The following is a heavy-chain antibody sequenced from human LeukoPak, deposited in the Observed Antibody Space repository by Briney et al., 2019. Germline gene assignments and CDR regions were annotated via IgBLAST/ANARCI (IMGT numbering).Heavy chain of an antibody. CDR1: GFSFDTYA. Sequence: GRSLRLSCAASGFSFDTYAMHWVRQAPGQGLEWVALIWHDGSHKFYSNSVRGQFTISRDNSKNTLYLQMNSLRAEDTAVYYCARDGRYSYGTGTFDYWGQGTLVTVSS. D-gene: IGHD5-18*01. CDR2: IWHDGSHK. V-gene: IGHV3-33*01. CDR3: ARDGRYSYGTGTFDY. J-gene: IGHJ4*02.